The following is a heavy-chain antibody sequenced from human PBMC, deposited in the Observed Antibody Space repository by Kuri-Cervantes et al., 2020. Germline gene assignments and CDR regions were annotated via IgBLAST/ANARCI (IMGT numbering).Heavy chain of an antibody. J-gene: IGHJ6*02. CDR1: GFTFSSYG. CDR3: ARDDRIAVAGLHYYYYYGMDV. Sequence: GESLKISCAASGFTFSSYGMHWVRQAPGKGLEWVAVISYDGSNKYYADSVKGRFTISRDNSKNTLYLQMNSLRAEDTAVYYCARDDRIAVAGLHYYYYYGMDVWGQGTTVTVSS. V-gene: IGHV3-30*03. CDR2: ISYDGSNK. D-gene: IGHD6-19*01.